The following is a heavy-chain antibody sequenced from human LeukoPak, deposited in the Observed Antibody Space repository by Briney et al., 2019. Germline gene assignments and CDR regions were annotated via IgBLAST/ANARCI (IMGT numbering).Heavy chain of an antibody. CDR2: ISRSDGTA. Sequence: GGSLRLSCAASGFTFSAFAMNWVRQAPGKGLEWVSFISRSDGTAYYADSVKGRFTISRDNSKNTLYLQMNSLRAEEAAQYFCARDDYGDWPPLFDYWGQGTLVTVSS. J-gene: IGHJ4*02. CDR1: GFTFSAFA. CDR3: ARDDYGDWPPLFDY. D-gene: IGHD4-17*01. V-gene: IGHV3-23*01.